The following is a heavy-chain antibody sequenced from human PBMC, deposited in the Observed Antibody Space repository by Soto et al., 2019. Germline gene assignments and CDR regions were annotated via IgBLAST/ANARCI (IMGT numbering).Heavy chain of an antibody. D-gene: IGHD1-7*01. CDR3: ARGGRAGTTGYGMDV. CDR2: IWYDGSNK. J-gene: IGHJ6*02. CDR1: GFTFSSYG. V-gene: IGHV3-33*01. Sequence: QVQLVESGGGVVQPGRSLRLSCAASGFTFSSYGMHWVRQAPGKGLEWVAGIWYDGSNKNYADSVKGRFTISRDNSKNTLDLQMNSLRAEDTAVYYCARGGRAGTTGYGMDVWGQGTTVTVSS.